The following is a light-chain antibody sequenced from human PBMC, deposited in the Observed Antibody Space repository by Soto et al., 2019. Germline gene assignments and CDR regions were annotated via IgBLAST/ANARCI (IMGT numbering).Light chain of an antibody. CDR2: EVS. J-gene: IGLJ1*01. CDR3: CSYAGSSSFHV. V-gene: IGLV2-23*02. Sequence: QSVLTQPASVSGSPGQSITISCTGTSSDVGSYNLLSWYQQHPGKAPKLMIYEVSKRPSGVSNRFSGSKSGNTASLTISGLQAEDEADYYCCSYAGSSSFHVFGTGTKVTVL. CDR1: SSDVGSYNL.